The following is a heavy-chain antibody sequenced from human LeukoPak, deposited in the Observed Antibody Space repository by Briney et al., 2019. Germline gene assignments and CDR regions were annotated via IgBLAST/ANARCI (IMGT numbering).Heavy chain of an antibody. CDR3: ARGVGRRIFGVVIARYYFDY. V-gene: IGHV1-2*04. CDR2: INPNSGGT. CDR1: GYTFTGYY. D-gene: IGHD3-3*01. J-gene: IGHJ4*02. Sequence: ASVKVSCKASGYTFTGYYMHWVRQAPGQGLEWMGWINPNSGGTNYAQKFQGWVTMTRDTSISTAYMELSSLRSEDTAVYYCARGVGRRIFGVVIARYYFDYWGQGTLVTVSS.